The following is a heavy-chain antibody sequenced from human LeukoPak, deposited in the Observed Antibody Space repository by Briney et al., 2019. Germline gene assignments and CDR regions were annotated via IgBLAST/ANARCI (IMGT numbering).Heavy chain of an antibody. V-gene: IGHV4-61*01. CDR1: GGSISSSSYY. CDR2: IYYSGST. CDR3: ARAPTWEPLPYYFDY. D-gene: IGHD1-26*01. Sequence: SETLSLTCTVSGGSISSSSYYWSWIRQPPGKGLEWIGYIYYSGSTNYNPSLKSRVTISVDTSKNQFSLKLSSVTAADTAVYYCARAPTWEPLPYYFDYWGQGTLVTVSS. J-gene: IGHJ4*02.